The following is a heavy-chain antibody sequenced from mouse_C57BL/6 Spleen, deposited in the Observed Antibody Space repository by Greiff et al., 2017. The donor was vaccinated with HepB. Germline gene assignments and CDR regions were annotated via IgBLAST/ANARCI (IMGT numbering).Heavy chain of an antibody. J-gene: IGHJ4*01. CDR3: TTSYHGSSGDAMDY. CDR2: IDPENGDT. CDR1: GFNIKDDY. Sequence: VQLKESGAELVRPGASVKLSCTASGFNIKDDYMHWVKQRPEQGLEWIGWIDPENGDTEYASKFQGKATITADTSSNTAYLQLSSLTSEDTAVYYCTTSYHGSSGDAMDYWGQGTSVTVSS. D-gene: IGHD1-1*01. V-gene: IGHV14-4*01.